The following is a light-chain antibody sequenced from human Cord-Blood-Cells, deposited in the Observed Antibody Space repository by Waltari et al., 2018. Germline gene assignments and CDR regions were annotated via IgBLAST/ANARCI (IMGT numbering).Light chain of an antibody. CDR2: DVS. J-gene: IGLJ2*01. Sequence: QSALTQPRSVSGSPGQPDTISCTGTSSDVGGYNYVSWYQQHPGKAPKLMIYDVSKRPSGVPDRFSGSKSGNTASLTISGLQAEDEADYYCCSYAGSYTLVFGGGTKLTVL. V-gene: IGLV2-11*01. CDR1: SSDVGGYNY. CDR3: CSYAGSYTLV.